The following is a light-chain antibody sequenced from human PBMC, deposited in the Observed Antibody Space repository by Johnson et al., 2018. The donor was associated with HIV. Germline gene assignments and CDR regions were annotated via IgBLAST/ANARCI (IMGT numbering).Light chain of an antibody. CDR2: DNN. J-gene: IGLJ1*01. CDR1: SSNIGNYY. Sequence: QLVLTQPASVSAASGQKVNISCSGSSSNIGNYYVSWYQHLPGTAPKLLIYDNNKRPSVIPDRFSGSKSGTSATLGIAGLQTGDEADYFCGTWDNSLNVYVFGTGTKVSVL. V-gene: IGLV1-51*01. CDR3: GTWDNSLNVYV.